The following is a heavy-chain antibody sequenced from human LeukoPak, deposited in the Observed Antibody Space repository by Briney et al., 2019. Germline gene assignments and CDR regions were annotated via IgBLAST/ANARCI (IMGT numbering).Heavy chain of an antibody. V-gene: IGHV1-69*04. CDR1: GGTFSSYA. Sequence: SVKVSCKASGGTFSSYAISWVRQAPGQGLEWMGRIIPILGIANYAQKFQGRVTITADKSTSTAYMELSSLRSEDTAVYYYARTRIVVVPAALGGPYYYGMDVWGQGTTVTVSS. CDR3: ARTRIVVVPAALGGPYYYGMDV. CDR2: IIPILGIA. J-gene: IGHJ6*02. D-gene: IGHD2-2*01.